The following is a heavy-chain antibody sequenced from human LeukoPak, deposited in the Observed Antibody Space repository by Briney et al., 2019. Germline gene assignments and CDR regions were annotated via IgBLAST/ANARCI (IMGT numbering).Heavy chain of an antibody. Sequence: SVKVSCKASGGTFSSYAISWVRQAPGQGLEWMGGIIPIVGTANYAQKFQGRVTITADESTSTAYMELSSLRSEDTAVYYCASPVGVELGPNWFDPSGQGTLVTVSS. CDR3: ASPVGVELGPNWFDP. CDR1: GGTFSSYA. J-gene: IGHJ5*02. V-gene: IGHV1-69*13. CDR2: IIPIVGTA. D-gene: IGHD1-7*01.